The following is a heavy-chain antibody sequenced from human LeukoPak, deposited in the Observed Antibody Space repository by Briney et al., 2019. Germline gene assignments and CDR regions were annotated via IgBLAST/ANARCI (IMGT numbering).Heavy chain of an antibody. CDR1: GFTFSSYA. V-gene: IGHV3-23*01. D-gene: IGHD5-18*01. CDR2: ISGSGGST. J-gene: IGHJ4*02. Sequence: GGSLRLSCAASGFTFSSYAMSWVRQAPGKGLEWVSAISGSGGSTYYAGSVKGRFTISRDNSKNTLYLQMNSLRAEDTAVYCCAKDRRIQLWLGFDYWGQGTLVTVSS. CDR3: AKDRRIQLWLGFDY.